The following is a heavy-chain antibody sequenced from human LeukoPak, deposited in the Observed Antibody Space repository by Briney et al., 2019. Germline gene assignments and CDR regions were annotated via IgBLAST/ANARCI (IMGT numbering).Heavy chain of an antibody. CDR2: INPNRCGT. D-gene: IGHD6-13*01. V-gene: IGHV1-2*02. CDR3: ARAPPSVAAAGGDY. CDR1: GYTFSGYY. Sequence: ASVKVSCKASGYTFSGYYMHWVRQAPGQGLELRRWINPNRCGTNYAQKFQGRVTMTRDTSISTAYMELGRLRSDDTAVYYCARAPPSVAAAGGDYWGKGTLVSVSS. J-gene: IGHJ4*02.